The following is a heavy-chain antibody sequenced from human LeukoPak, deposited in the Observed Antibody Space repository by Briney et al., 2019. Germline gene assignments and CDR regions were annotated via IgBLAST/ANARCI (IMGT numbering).Heavy chain of an antibody. D-gene: IGHD1-26*01. CDR1: GYSFTSYW. CDR3: AREEGATSWFDY. J-gene: IGHJ4*02. Sequence: GETPTITRQDTGYSFTSYWIGCVRQMPGKSLESMGIIYPGASDTRYSPSFQCQVTMSADKPISTAYLQWSSLKASDTAMYYCAREEGATSWFDYWGQGTLVTVSS. CDR2: IYPGASDT. V-gene: IGHV5-51*01.